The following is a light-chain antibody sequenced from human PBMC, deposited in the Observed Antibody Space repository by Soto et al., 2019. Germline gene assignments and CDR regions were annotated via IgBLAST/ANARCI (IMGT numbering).Light chain of an antibody. V-gene: IGKV1-17*01. Sequence: DIQMTQSPSSLSASVGDRVTITCRASQGISTYLNWYQQKPGKAPKLLIYAASSLQSGVPSRFSGSGSGTEFTLTISSLQPEDFATYYCLQHNSYPITFGQGTRLEIK. J-gene: IGKJ5*01. CDR1: QGISTY. CDR2: AAS. CDR3: LQHNSYPIT.